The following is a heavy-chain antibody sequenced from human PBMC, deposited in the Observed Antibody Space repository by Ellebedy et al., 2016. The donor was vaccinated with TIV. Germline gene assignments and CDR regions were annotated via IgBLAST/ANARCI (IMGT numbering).Heavy chain of an antibody. CDR3: AAGGVGATIVGLYYYYYGMDV. CDR2: IYYSGST. CDR1: GGSISSSSYY. V-gene: IGHV4-39*01. D-gene: IGHD1-26*01. J-gene: IGHJ6*02. Sequence: MPGGSLRLSCTVSGGSISSSSYYWGWIRQPPGKGLEWIGSIYYSGSTYYNPSLKSRVTISVDTSKNQFSLKLSSVTAADTAVYYCAAGGVGATIVGLYYYYYGMDVWGQGTTVTVSS.